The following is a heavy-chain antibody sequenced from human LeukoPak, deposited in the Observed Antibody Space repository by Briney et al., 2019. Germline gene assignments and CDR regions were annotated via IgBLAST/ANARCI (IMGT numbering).Heavy chain of an antibody. V-gene: IGHV3-30*03. D-gene: IGHD6-13*01. CDR3: ARDRGSSWFIDY. CDR2: ISYDGSNK. CDR1: GFTFSSYG. Sequence: GGSLRLSCAASGFTFSSYGMHWVRQAPGKGLEWVAVISYDGSNKGYADSVKGRFTLSRDNSKNTLYLHMNSLRAEDTAVYYCARDRGSSWFIDYWGQGTLVTVSS. J-gene: IGHJ4*02.